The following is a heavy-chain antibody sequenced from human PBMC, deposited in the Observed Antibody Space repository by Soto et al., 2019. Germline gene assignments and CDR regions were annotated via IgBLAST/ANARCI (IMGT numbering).Heavy chain of an antibody. D-gene: IGHD2-15*01. Sequence: PSETLSLTCTVSGGSISSYYWSWIRQPPGKGLEWIGYIYYSGSTNYNPSLKSRVTISVDTSKNQFSLKLSSVTAADTAVYYCARDGASKVPGYYYGMDVWGQGTTVTVSS. V-gene: IGHV4-59*01. CDR2: IYYSGST. J-gene: IGHJ6*02. CDR3: ARDGASKVPGYYYGMDV. CDR1: GGSISSYY.